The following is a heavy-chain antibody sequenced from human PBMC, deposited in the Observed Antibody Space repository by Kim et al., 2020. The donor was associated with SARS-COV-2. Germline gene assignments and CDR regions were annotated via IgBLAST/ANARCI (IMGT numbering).Heavy chain of an antibody. CDR1: GFAFSNHY. D-gene: IGHD2-15*01. CDR3: NDVGSVAATG. CDR2: IRHKPESYNN. V-gene: IGHV3-72*01. Sequence: GGSLRLSCTGSGFAFSNHYIDWVRQAPGKGLQWVGHIRHKPESYNNHYSASVRCTITIAKANSTLYVQMKMNSVEAEDTDDCASNDVGSVAATGWGHG. J-gene: IGHJ4*01.